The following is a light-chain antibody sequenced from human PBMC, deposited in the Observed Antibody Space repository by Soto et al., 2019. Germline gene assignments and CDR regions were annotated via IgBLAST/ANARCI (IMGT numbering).Light chain of an antibody. CDR3: QQYSIWRT. CDR1: ESVSTN. Sequence: EIEMTKSPATLSLAPGEKVTLACRASESVSTNLAWYQQKAGHAPRLLISGASARATGIPARFSGSGSGTEFTLTISGLQSVDFAVYYWQQYSIWRTFGQGTKVDI. CDR2: GAS. J-gene: IGKJ1*01. V-gene: IGKV3-15*01.